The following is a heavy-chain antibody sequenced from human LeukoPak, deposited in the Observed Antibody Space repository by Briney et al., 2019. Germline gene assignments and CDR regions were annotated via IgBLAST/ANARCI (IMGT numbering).Heavy chain of an antibody. CDR1: GYTFTGYY. Sequence: ASVKVSCKASGYTFTGYYMHWVRQAPGQGLEWMGWINPNSGGTNYAQKFQGRVTMTRDTSVSTAYMELSRLRSDDTAVYYCARPIAGSSSWYVKAFAIWGQGTMVTVSS. CDR2: INPNSGGT. D-gene: IGHD6-13*01. V-gene: IGHV1-2*02. CDR3: ARPIAGSSSWYVKAFAI. J-gene: IGHJ3*02.